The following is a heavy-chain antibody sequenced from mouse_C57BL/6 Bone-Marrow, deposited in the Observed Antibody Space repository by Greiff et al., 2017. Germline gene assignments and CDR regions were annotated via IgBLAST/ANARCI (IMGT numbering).Heavy chain of an antibody. V-gene: IGHV5-17*01. J-gene: IGHJ2*01. Sequence: EVMLVESGGGLVKPGGSLKLSCAASGFPFSDYGMHWVRQAPEKGLEWVAYISSGSSTIYYADTVKGRFTISRDNAKNTLFLQMTSLRSEDTAMYYCARTDYWGQGTTLTVSS. CDR1: GFPFSDYG. CDR3: ARTDY. CDR2: ISSGSSTI.